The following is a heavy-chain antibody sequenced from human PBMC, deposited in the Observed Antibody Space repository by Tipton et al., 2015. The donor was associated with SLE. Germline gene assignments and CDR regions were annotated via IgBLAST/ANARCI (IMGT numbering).Heavy chain of an antibody. Sequence: SLRLSCAASRFTVSGYWMSWVRQAPGKGLEWVSLISHDGNTKLYADSVRGRTTISRDNSNNTLYLQMSSLTAEDTGVYYCAGEGDSAVYFAYWGQGTLVTVSS. CDR2: ISHDGNTK. V-gene: IGHV3-30-3*01. D-gene: IGHD2-21*01. CDR3: AGEGDSAVYFAY. J-gene: IGHJ4*02. CDR1: RFTVSGYW.